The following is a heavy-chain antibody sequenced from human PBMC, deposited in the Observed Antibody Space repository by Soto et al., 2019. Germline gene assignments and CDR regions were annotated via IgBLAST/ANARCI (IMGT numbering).Heavy chain of an antibody. Sequence: PSETLSLTCTVSGGSVTSDEDYWTWIRQSPGKGLEWIGYISYSGSTGYNPSLKTRLSMSVDRSKNQFTLRLTSVTAADTAVYFCATESGSTYGYFDHWGQGTQVTVSS. CDR2: ISYSGST. J-gene: IGHJ4*02. CDR3: ATESGSTYGYFDH. CDR1: GGSVTSDEDY. D-gene: IGHD5-18*01. V-gene: IGHV4-30-4*01.